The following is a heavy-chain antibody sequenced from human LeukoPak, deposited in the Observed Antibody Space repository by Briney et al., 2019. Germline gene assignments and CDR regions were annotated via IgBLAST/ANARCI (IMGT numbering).Heavy chain of an antibody. J-gene: IGHJ4*02. V-gene: IGHV1-2*06. D-gene: IGHD6-6*01. CDR1: GYTLTGYY. CDR3: TRASPASLEFDY. CDR2: INPNSGGT. Sequence: ASVKVSCKASGYTLTGYYMHWVRQAPGQGLEWMGRINPNSGGTNYAQKFQGRVTMTRDTSISTAYMEVTSLRSDDTAVYYCTRASPASLEFDYWGQGTLVTVSS.